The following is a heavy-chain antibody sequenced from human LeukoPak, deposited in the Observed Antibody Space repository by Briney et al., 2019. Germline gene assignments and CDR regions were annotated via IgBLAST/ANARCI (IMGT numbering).Heavy chain of an antibody. J-gene: IGHJ6*03. D-gene: IGHD2-2*01. CDR3: ARQDIVVRSGGSNMDV. CDR1: GYTFTSYY. V-gene: IGHV1-46*03. CDR2: INPSGGST. Sequence: ASVKVSCKASGYTFTSYYMHWVRQAPGQGLEWMGIINPSGGSTCYAQKCQDRHAMARDKSTSTVYRELSSLISEDTAVYYCARQDIVVRSGGSNMDVWGKGTTVTVSS.